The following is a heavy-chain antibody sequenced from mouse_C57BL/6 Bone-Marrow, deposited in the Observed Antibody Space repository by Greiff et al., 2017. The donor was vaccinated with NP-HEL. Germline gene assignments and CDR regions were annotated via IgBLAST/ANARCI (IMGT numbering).Heavy chain of an antibody. Sequence: QVQLQQSGAELVRPGTSVKMSCKASGYTFTNYWIGWAKQRPGHGLEWIGDIYPGGGYTNYNEKFKGKATLTADKSSSTAYMQCSSLTSEDSAIYYCARGAHYYGSSSYAMDYWGQGTSVTVSS. J-gene: IGHJ4*01. CDR3: ARGAHYYGSSSYAMDY. CDR1: GYTFTNYW. D-gene: IGHD1-1*01. V-gene: IGHV1-63*01. CDR2: IYPGGGYT.